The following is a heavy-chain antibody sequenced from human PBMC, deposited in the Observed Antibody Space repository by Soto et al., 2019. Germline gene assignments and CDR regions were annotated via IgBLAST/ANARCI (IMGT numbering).Heavy chain of an antibody. CDR2: ISSNGGST. V-gene: IGHV3-64*04. CDR1: GFTFSSYA. J-gene: IGHJ6*04. D-gene: IGHD3-16*01. CDR3: AKDCSMIIPALDV. Sequence: TGGSLRLSCSASGFTFSSYAMHWVRQAPGKGLEYVSAISSNGGSTYYADSVKGRFTISRDISKNPLFLQMNSLRAEDTAVYYCAKDCSMIIPALDVWGKGTTVTVSS.